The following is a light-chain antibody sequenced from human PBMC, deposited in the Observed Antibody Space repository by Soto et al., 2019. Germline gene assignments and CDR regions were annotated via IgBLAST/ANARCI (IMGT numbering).Light chain of an antibody. CDR1: QDISDY. CDR2: AAS. CDR3: LQLNSYPLT. Sequence: DIQLTQSPSFLSASVGDRVTITCRASQDISDYLAWYQQRPGKAPKLLIYAASTLQSGVPSRFSDSGSGTEFTLTIICLQTEDVATDSGLQLNSYPLTFGRGIKVEIK. V-gene: IGKV1-9*01. J-gene: IGKJ4*01.